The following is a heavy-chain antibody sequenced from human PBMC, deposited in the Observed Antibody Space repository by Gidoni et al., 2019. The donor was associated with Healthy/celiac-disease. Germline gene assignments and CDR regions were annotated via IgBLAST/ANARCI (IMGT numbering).Heavy chain of an antibody. CDR2: IISSSSTI. CDR1: GFTFSRDS. Sequence: EVQLVESGGGLVQPGGSLRLSGAASGFTFSRDSMNRVRQAPGKGLEWVSFIISSSSTIYYADSVKGRFTISRDNAKNSLYLQMNSLRAEDTAVYYCASTLYYYDSSGYYPCYYYGMDVWGQGTTVTVSS. J-gene: IGHJ6*02. CDR3: ASTLYYYDSSGYYPCYYYGMDV. V-gene: IGHV3-48*01. D-gene: IGHD3-22*01.